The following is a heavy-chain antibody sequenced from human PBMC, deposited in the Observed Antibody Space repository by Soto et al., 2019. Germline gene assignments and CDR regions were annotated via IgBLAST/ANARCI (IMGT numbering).Heavy chain of an antibody. V-gene: IGHV3-73*02. CDR2: IRSRVDGYAT. D-gene: IGHD1-26*01. J-gene: IGHJ2*01. Sequence: EVQLVESGGGLVQPGKSLKLSCAASGFTFSGSAMHWVRQAPGKGLEWLGRIRSRVDGYATVYAASEKGRFTISSYDSQYTAYLKLSSLKTEVTALEYCATLPGVDRGTGGRQSDLGGRGTLAPACS. CDR1: GFTFSGSA. CDR3: ATLPGVDRGTGGRQSDL.